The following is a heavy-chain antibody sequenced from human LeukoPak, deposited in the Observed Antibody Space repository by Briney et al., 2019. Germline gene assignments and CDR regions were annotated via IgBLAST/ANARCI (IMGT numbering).Heavy chain of an antibody. CDR3: ARDYYGSGSYAY. CDR1: GFTVSSNY. CDR2: LYSGGNA. Sequence: GGSLRLSCAASGFTVSSNYMTWVRQAPGKGLEWVSVLYSGGNAFYADSVKGRFTISRDTSKNTVYLQMNSLRVEDTAVYYCARDYYGSGSYAYWGQGTLVTVSS. D-gene: IGHD3-10*01. J-gene: IGHJ4*02. V-gene: IGHV3-66*01.